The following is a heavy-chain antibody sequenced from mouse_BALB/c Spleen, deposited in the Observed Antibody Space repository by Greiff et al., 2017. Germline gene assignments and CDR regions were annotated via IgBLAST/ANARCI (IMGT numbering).Heavy chain of an antibody. CDR1: GDSITSGY. D-gene: IGHD4-1*02. J-gene: IGHJ1*01. CDR2: ISYSGST. CDR3: ARYPSTGTYFDV. Sequence: EVQLVESGPRLVKPSQTLSLTCSVTGDSITSGYWNWIRKFPGNKLEYMGYISYSGSTYYNPSLKSRISITRDTSKNQYYLQLNSVTTEDTATYYCARYPSTGTYFDVWGAGTTVTVSS. V-gene: IGHV3-8*02.